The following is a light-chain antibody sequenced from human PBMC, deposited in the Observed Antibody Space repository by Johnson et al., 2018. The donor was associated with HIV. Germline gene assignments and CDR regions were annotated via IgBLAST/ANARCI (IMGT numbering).Light chain of an antibody. CDR2: KND. V-gene: IGLV1-51*02. Sequence: QSVLTQPPSVSAAPGQKVTISCSTNSSNFGNNYVSLYQQLPGTAPKLLIYKNDKRPSGIPDRFSGSKSGTSATLDITGLHIGDEADYYCAAWDSSLSAHYVFGAGTKITVL. CDR1: SSNFGNNY. CDR3: AAWDSSLSAHYV. J-gene: IGLJ1*01.